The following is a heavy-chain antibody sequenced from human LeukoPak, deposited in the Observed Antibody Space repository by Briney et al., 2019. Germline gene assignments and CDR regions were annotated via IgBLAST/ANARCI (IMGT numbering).Heavy chain of an antibody. CDR3: ARFPWSAADDY. V-gene: IGHV3-21*01. CDR2: ISSSSSYI. D-gene: IGHD6-13*01. Sequence: PGGSLRLFCAASGFTFSSYSMNWVRQAPGKGLEWVSSISSSSSYIYYADSVKGRFTISRDNAKNSLYLQMNSLRAEDTAVYYCARFPWSAADDYWGQGTLVTVSS. J-gene: IGHJ4*02. CDR1: GFTFSSYS.